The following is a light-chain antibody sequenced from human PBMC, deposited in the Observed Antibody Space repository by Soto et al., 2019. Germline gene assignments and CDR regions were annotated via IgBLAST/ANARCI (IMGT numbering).Light chain of an antibody. CDR3: QQYINWTPEYT. CDR1: QSVGIN. V-gene: IGKV3-15*01. Sequence: EIVMTQSPATLSVSPGERATLSCRASQSVGINFAWYQQKPGQAPMLLIFGTSTRATGGPARFSGSRSGTEFSLTISSLQSEDVAVYYCQQYINWTPEYTFGQGTKLE. CDR2: GTS. J-gene: IGKJ2*01.